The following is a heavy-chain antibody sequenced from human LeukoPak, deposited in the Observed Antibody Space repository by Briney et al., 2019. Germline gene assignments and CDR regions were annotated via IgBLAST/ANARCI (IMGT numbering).Heavy chain of an antibody. CDR2: ISAYNGNT. J-gene: IGHJ4*02. CDR1: ASTFTIYG. V-gene: IGHV1-18*01. D-gene: IGHD3-10*01. Sequence: ASVTVSFKSSASTFTIYGISWVRQAPGQGLERMGWISAYNGNTNYAQKLQGRVTMTTDTSTSTAYMELRSLRSDDTAVYYCAVYGSGSSYYFDYWGQGTLVTVSS. CDR3: AVYGSGSSYYFDY.